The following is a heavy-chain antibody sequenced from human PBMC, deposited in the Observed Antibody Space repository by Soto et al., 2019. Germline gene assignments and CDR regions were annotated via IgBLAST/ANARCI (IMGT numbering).Heavy chain of an antibody. D-gene: IGHD2-15*01. CDR1: CYLFTSYS. V-gene: IGHV1-46*01. Sequence: SVKVSCKASCYLFTSYSMHWVRLAPGQGLEWMGVVNPSGGSTKYAQNFQGRVTMTRDTSTTTIYMELSSLRSDDTAIYYCAREENCSGGTCYSEYFHRWGQGTLVTVSS. J-gene: IGHJ1*01. CDR3: AREENCSGGTCYSEYFHR. CDR2: VNPSGGST.